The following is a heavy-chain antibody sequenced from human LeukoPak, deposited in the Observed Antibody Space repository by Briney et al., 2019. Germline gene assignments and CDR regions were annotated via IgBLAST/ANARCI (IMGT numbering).Heavy chain of an antibody. CDR1: GFSFSSHW. CDR2: ISDDGSYT. D-gene: IGHD2-21*01. Sequence: GRSLRLSCAASGFSFSSHWVHWVRQAPGKGLVWVSRISDDGSYTSNVDSVKGRFTISRDNVNNMLYLHMNSLRAEDTAVYYCASFGISWRSSYWGQGTLVTVSS. V-gene: IGHV3-74*01. CDR3: ASFGISWRSSY. J-gene: IGHJ4*02.